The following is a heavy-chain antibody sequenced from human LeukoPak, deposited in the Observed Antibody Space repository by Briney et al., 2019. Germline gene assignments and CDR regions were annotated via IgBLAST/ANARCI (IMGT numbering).Heavy chain of an antibody. V-gene: IGHV3-21*01. CDR1: GFTFSSYS. CDR3: ARGAWAAAMDGDY. D-gene: IGHD2-2*01. CDR2: ISSSSSYI. J-gene: IGHJ4*02. Sequence: GGSLRLSCAASGFTFSSYSMNWVRQSPGKGLEWVSSISSSSSYIYYADSVKGRFTISRDNAKNSLYLQMNSLRAEDTAVYYCARGAWAAAMDGDYWGQGTLVTVSS.